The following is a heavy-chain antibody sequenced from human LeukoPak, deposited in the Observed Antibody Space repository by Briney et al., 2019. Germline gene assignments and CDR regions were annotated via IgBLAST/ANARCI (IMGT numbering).Heavy chain of an antibody. CDR1: GGSLSRGGYS. CDR2: IYHSGST. D-gene: IGHD2/OR15-2a*01. V-gene: IGHV4-30-2*01. Sequence: PSQTLSLTCAVSGGSLSRGGYSWGWIRRPPGKGLEWIGYIYHSGSTDYNPSLKTRVTISVDKAKNQFSLRLTSVTAAGAAVYCCATYFFYFDFWGQGSLVTVSS. CDR3: ATYFFYFDF. J-gene: IGHJ4*02.